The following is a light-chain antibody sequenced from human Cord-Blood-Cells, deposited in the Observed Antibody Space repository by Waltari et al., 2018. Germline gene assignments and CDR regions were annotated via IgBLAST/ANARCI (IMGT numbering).Light chain of an antibody. J-gene: IGKJ1*01. CDR1: QSVSSSY. CDR3: QQYGSSPT. Sequence: DIVLTQSPGTLSLSPGERATLSCRASQSVSSSYLAWYQQKPGQAPRLLIYGASSRATGSPDRFSGSGSGTDFTLTISRLEPEDFAVYYCQQYGSSPTFGQGTKVEIK. V-gene: IGKV3-20*01. CDR2: GAS.